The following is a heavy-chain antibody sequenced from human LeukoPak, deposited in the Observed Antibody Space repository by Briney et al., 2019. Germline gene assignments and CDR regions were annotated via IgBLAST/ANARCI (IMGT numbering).Heavy chain of an antibody. V-gene: IGHV1-8*01. CDR1: GYTFTRHD. D-gene: IGHD4-17*01. CDR2: MNPNTGNA. J-gene: IGHJ4*02. Sequence: GASVKVSCKTSGYTFTRHDIHWVRQGTGQGLEWIGWMNPNTGNAGYAPTFQGRVTMTRNTAISTAYMEVSGLRSDDTAVFFCVRGFYGSETYYFDYWGQGTLVTVSS. CDR3: VRGFYGSETYYFDY.